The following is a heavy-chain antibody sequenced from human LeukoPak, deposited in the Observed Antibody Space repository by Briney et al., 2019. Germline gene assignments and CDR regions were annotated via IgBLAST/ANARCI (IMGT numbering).Heavy chain of an antibody. D-gene: IGHD3-10*01. CDR1: GGSIGSYY. V-gene: IGHV4-59*01. CDR3: ARDLRSPYGSGRRWFDP. CDR2: IYYSGST. J-gene: IGHJ5*02. Sequence: PSETLSLTCTVSGGSIGSYYWSWIRQPPGKGLEWIGYIYYSGSTDYNPSLKSRVTISVDTSKNQFSLKLSSVTAADTAVYYCARDLRSPYGSGRRWFDPWGQGTLVTVSS.